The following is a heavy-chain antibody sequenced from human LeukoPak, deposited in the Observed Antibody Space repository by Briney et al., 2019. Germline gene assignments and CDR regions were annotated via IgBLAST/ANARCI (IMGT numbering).Heavy chain of an antibody. D-gene: IGHD3-16*01. Sequence: PSETLSLTCTVSGGSISSSSYYWGWIRQPPGKGLEWIGSIYYSGSTYYNPSLKSRVTISVDTSKNQFSLKLSSVTAADTAVYYCARDQEGGPSFFDYWGQGTLVTVSS. V-gene: IGHV4-39*07. CDR2: IYYSGST. J-gene: IGHJ4*02. CDR3: ARDQEGGPSFFDY. CDR1: GGSISSSSYY.